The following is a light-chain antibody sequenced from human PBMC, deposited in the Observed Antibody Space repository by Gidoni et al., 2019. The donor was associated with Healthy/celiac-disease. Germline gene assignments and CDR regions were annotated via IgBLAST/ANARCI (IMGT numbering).Light chain of an antibody. CDR1: QSISSW. CDR3: QQYNSYSRT. J-gene: IGKJ1*01. Sequence: DIQMTQSPSTLSASVGDRVTITCRASQSISSWLAWYQQKPGKAPKLRIYKASSLESGVQSRFSGSGSGTEFTLTISSLQPEDFATYYCQQYNSYSRTFGQGTKVEIK. CDR2: KAS. V-gene: IGKV1-5*03.